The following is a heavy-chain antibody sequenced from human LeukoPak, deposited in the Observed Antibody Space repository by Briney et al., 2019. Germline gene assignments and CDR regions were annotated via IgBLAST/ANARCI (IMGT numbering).Heavy chain of an antibody. J-gene: IGHJ5*02. Sequence: GGSLRLSCAASGFTFSSYAMSWVRQTPGKGLEWVSSISGSGSSTNYADSVKGRFTISRDNSKNTLHLQMNSLRADDTAVYYCAKGKQWLIPNWFDPWGQGTLVTVSS. V-gene: IGHV3-23*01. CDR3: AKGKQWLIPNWFDP. CDR1: GFTFSSYA. CDR2: ISGSGSST. D-gene: IGHD6-19*01.